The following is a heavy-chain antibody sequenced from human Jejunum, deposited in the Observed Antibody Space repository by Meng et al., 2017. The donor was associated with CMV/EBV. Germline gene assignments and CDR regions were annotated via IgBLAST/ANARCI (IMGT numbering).Heavy chain of an antibody. Sequence: LKISWSASGFTCTSHTMSWVCQARGKGLKWVASITGSGGNTYCADSVKGRFTISRDNSKNTLYLQMNSRRDDDTAVYYCARLSDSWGQGTRVTVSS. J-gene: IGHJ4*02. D-gene: IGHD2-15*01. CDR3: ARLSDS. V-gene: IGHV3-23*01. CDR2: ITGSGGNT. CDR1: GFTCTSHT.